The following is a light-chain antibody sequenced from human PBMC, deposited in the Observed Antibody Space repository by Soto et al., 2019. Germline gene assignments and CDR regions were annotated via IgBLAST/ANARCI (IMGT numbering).Light chain of an antibody. Sequence: QSALTQPPSASGSPGQSVTISCTGTSSDVGGYNYVSWYQQYPGKAPKLMIYEVSQRPSGVPDRFSGSKSGNTASLTVSGLQAEDEGDYYCSSYAGSNNLWVFGGGTKLTVL. CDR3: SSYAGSNNLWV. J-gene: IGLJ3*02. CDR1: SSDVGGYNY. CDR2: EVS. V-gene: IGLV2-8*01.